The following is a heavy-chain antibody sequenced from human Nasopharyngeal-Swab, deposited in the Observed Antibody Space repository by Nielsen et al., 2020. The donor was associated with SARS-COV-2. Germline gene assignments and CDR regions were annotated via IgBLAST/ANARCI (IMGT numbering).Heavy chain of an antibody. D-gene: IGHD3-16*01. V-gene: IGHV3-53*04. Sequence: GGSLRLSCAASGFIVKDNNIHWVRQAPGKGLQWVSFTSSGLATDYPDSVKGRFTISRHNSENTLYLQMNSLRPEDTAIYYCARGRGGSDWYLDLWGRGTLVTVSS. CDR2: TSSGLAT. CDR3: ARGRGGSDWYLDL. CDR1: GFIVKDNN. J-gene: IGHJ2*01.